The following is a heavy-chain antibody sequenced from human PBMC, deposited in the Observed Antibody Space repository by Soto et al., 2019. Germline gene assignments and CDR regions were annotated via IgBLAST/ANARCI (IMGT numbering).Heavy chain of an antibody. CDR3: AGRPGANYDGGWFDP. Sequence: SETLSLTCSVSGGSISYYYWNWIRQPPGKGLEWIGYIYYSGTTNYNPSLKSRVTISVDTSKNQFSLKLSSVTAADTAVYYCAGRPGANYDGGWFDPWGQGTLVTVSS. CDR1: GGSISYYY. D-gene: IGHD1-7*01. V-gene: IGHV4-59*08. J-gene: IGHJ5*02. CDR2: IYYSGTT.